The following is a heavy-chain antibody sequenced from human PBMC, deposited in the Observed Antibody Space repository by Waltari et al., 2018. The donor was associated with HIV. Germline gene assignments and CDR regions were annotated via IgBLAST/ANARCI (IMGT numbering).Heavy chain of an antibody. J-gene: IGHJ6*02. CDR1: GFTFDDYA. V-gene: IGHV3-9*01. CDR2: MSWNSGSK. CDR3: AKAQTLVGATKSYYYGMDV. Sequence: EVQLVESGGGLVQPGRSLRLSCAASGFTFDDYAMHWVRQAPGKGLEWVSGMSWNSGSKGYSDSVKCRFTISRDNAKNSLYLQMNSLRAEDTALYYCAKAQTLVGATKSYYYGMDVWGQGTTVTVSS. D-gene: IGHD1-26*01.